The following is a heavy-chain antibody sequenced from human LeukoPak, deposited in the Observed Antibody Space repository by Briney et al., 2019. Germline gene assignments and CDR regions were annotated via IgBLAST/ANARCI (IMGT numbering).Heavy chain of an antibody. D-gene: IGHD6-19*01. V-gene: IGHV4-59*01. CDR2: IYNSEGGT. CDR1: GDSLSSYY. CDR3: TRRYRSGWSPTYDY. J-gene: IGHJ4*02. Sequence: SETLSLTCTVSGDSLSSYYWGWIRQPPGKGLEWIGYIYNSEGGTNSNPPLKSRVTIAEDTSKNQFSLQLSSVTAADTAVYYCTRRYRSGWSPTYDYWGQGILVTVSS.